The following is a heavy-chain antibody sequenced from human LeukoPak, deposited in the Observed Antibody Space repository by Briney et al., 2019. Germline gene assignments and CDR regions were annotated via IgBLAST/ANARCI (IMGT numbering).Heavy chain of an antibody. CDR1: GYIFTGYY. CDR3: ARDLDGHRHETSDY. CDR2: INPNSGGT. V-gene: IGHV1-2*02. D-gene: IGHD4-17*01. Sequence: ASVKVSCKASGYIFTGYYVHWVRQAPGQGLEWMGWINPNSGGTNYAQNFQGRVTLTRDTSISTAYMELNRLRSDDTAVYYCARDLDGHRHETSDYWGQGTLVTVSS. J-gene: IGHJ4*02.